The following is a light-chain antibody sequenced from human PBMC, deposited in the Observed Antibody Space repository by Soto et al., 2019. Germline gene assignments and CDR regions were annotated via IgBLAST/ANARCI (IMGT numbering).Light chain of an antibody. CDR1: KSVSSSY. CDR2: GAS. J-gene: IGKJ2*01. CDR3: QQYGSSPFT. V-gene: IGKV3-20*01. Sequence: EIVLTQSPGTLSLSPGERATLSCRASKSVSSSYLAWYQQKPGQAPRPLIYGASSRATGIPDSFSGSGSGTDLTLTIRRLEPEDFAVYYCQQYGSSPFTFGQGNKLEIK.